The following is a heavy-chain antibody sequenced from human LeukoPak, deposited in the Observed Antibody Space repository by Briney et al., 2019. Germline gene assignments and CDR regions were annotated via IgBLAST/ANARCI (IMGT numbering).Heavy chain of an antibody. V-gene: IGHV4-59*08. Sequence: SETLSLTCSVSGGSMSSDYWSWIRQSPGKGLEWIGRMFGNGGTNYSPSFQRRATMSVDTSTRRLSLRLNSVTAADTAVYYCARQTAKKWDLPGSFDSWGQGILVTVSS. J-gene: IGHJ4*02. CDR1: GGSMSSDY. CDR2: MFGNGGT. D-gene: IGHD1-26*01. CDR3: ARQTAKKWDLPGSFDS.